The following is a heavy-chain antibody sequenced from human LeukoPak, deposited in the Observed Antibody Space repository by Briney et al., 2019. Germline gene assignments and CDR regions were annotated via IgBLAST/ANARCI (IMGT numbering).Heavy chain of an antibody. D-gene: IGHD3-10*01. V-gene: IGHV3-74*01. J-gene: IGHJ4*02. CDR2: VNGDGSAT. CDR3: ARNHYGSVDY. CDR1: GFTFSNYW. Sequence: PGGSLRLSCAASGFTFSNYWMHWVRQAPGKGLVWVSRVNGDGSATNYADSVKGRFTISRDSAKNTLYLQMNSLRPEDTAVYYCARNHYGSVDYWGQGTLVTVSS.